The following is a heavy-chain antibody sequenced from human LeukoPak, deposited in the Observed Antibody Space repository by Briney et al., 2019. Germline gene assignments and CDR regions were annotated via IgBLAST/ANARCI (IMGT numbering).Heavy chain of an antibody. D-gene: IGHD3-10*01. CDR3: ARVEGYASGSYSQGY. Sequence: GGSLRLSCAASGFTFSSYDMNWVRQAPGKGLERVSYITSSGSTIYYADSVKGRFTISRDNAKNSLYLQMNSLRAEDTAVYYCARVEGYASGSYSQGYWGQGTLVTVSS. J-gene: IGHJ4*02. V-gene: IGHV3-48*03. CDR1: GFTFSSYD. CDR2: ITSSGSTI.